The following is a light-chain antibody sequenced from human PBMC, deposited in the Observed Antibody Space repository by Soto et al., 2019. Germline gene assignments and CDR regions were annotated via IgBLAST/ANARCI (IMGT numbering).Light chain of an antibody. J-gene: IGLJ3*02. CDR3: LLFYSCPRV. CDR1: TGPVTRGHY. CDR2: DTS. V-gene: IGLV7-46*01. Sequence: QAVVTQEHSLTLSPGGTVTLTCGSSTGPVTRGHYPYWFQQKPGQAPRTLISDTSDKHSWTPARFSGSLLGGKAALTLSGAQPEDEAEYYCLLFYSCPRVFGGGTKLTVL.